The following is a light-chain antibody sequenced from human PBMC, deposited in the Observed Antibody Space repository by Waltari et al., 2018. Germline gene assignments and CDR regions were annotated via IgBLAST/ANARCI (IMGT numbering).Light chain of an antibody. J-gene: IGLJ2*01. CDR3: SSQSSNDVVL. CDR1: SNDVGGDNS. Sequence: QSALTEPASVPGSPRQSVPIFRAGTSNDVGGDNSVSWYQEHPGQAPRVIIYDVSDRPSGVSDRFSGSKSGNTASLTISGLQAEDEADYYCSSQSSNDVVLFGGGTKLTVL. V-gene: IGLV2-14*01. CDR2: DVS.